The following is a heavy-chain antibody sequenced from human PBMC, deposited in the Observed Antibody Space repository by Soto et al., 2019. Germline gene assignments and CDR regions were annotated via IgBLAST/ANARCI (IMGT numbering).Heavy chain of an antibody. J-gene: IGHJ4*01. V-gene: IGHV2-5*02. D-gene: IGHD2-15*01. CDR3: ARSEYSVFDF. Sequence: SGPTLVNPTQTLTLTCTFSGFSLSTSKLGVGWIRQPPGKALEWLALIYWDDDKRYSPFLKSRLIITKDTSKNQVVLRMTNMDPVDTATYYCARSEYSVFDFWGQGTPVTVSS. CDR1: GFSLSTSKLG. CDR2: IYWDDDK.